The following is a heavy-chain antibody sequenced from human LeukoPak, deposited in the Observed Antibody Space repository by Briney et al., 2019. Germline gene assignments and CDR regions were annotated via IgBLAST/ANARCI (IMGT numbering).Heavy chain of an antibody. D-gene: IGHD2-21*02. V-gene: IGHV3-66*01. CDR2: IYSGGKT. Sequence: GGSLRLSCVASGVTVGSSYMSWVRQAPGKGLEWVSVIYSGGKTYYADSVKGRFIISRDNSNNSLYLQMNSLRAEDTAVYYCTRGGGAFCGSDCYRTFDYWGQGTLVTVSS. CDR1: GVTVGSSY. CDR3: TRGGGAFCGSDCYRTFDY. J-gene: IGHJ4*02.